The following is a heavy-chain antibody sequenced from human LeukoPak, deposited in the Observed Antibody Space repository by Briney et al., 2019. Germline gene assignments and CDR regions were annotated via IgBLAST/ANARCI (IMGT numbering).Heavy chain of an antibody. V-gene: IGHV3-23*01. CDR1: GFTFGSNS. J-gene: IGHJ1*01. Sequence: GGSLRLSCAASGFTFGSNSMNWVRQAPGKGLEWVSFISGSGGSTYYADSVRGRSTISRDNSKNTLYLQMNSLRAEDTAVYFCAKDFPPGDQLPKYFHHWGQGTLVAVSS. CDR2: ISGSGGST. CDR3: AKDFPPGDQLPKYFHH. D-gene: IGHD2-2*01.